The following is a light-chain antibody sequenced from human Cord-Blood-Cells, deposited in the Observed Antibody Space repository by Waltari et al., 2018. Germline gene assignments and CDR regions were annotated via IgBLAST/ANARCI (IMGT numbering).Light chain of an antibody. J-gene: IGLJ2*01. CDR3: SSYTSSSTVV. CDR2: DVS. CDR1: SSDVGGYNY. Sequence: QSALTQPASVSGSPGQSITIPCTGTSSDVGGYNYVPWYQQHPGKAPKLMIYDVSNRPSGVSNRFSGSKSGNTASLTISELQAEDEADYYCSSYTSSSTVVFGGGTKLTVL. V-gene: IGLV2-14*01.